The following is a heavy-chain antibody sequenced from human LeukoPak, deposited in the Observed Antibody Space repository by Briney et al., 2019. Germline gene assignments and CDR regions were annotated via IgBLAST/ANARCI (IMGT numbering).Heavy chain of an antibody. J-gene: IGHJ4*02. CDR1: GFXVNSNY. V-gene: IGHV3-53*01. CDR3: ARLPKTTYFDY. CDR2: IYTGGTT. D-gene: IGHD4-11*01. Sequence: GGSLRLSCGASGFXVNSNYISWVRQAPGKGLEWVSVIYTGGTTDYADSVKGRFTISRDNSKNTLFLQMNSLRAEDTAVYYCARLPKTTYFDYWGQGTLVTVFS.